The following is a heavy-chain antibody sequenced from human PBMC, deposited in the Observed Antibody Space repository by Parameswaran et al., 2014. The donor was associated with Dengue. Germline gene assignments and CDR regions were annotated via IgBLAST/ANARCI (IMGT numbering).Heavy chain of an antibody. D-gene: IGHD1-1*01. Sequence: RWIRQPPGKGLEWIGYIYYSGSTYYNPSLKSRVTISVDTSKNQFSLKLSSVTAADTAVYYCARAYRYNWFDPWGQGTLVTVSS. CDR2: IYYSGST. V-gene: IGHV4-31*02. CDR3: ARAYRYNWFDP. J-gene: IGHJ5*02.